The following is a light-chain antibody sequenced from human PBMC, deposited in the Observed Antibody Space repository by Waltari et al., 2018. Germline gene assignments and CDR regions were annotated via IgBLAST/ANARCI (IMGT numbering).Light chain of an antibody. CDR3: MQGSLWPVT. CDR1: QGLVYSDGNTY. V-gene: IGKV2-30*01. Sequence: DVVLTQSPLSLPVTLGQPASISCRSSQGLVYSDGNTYLNWYHHRPGQSPRRLIYQVSYRDAGVPDRFSGSGSGTDFTLKISRVEAEDVGVYYCMQGSLWPVTFGGGTKVEIK. J-gene: IGKJ4*01. CDR2: QVS.